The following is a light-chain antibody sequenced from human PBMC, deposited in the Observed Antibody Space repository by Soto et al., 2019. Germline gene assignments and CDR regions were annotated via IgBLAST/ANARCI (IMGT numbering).Light chain of an antibody. V-gene: IGKV1-12*01. CDR3: QQANRFPLT. CDR1: LGISSW. J-gene: IGKJ3*01. Sequence: DIQMTQSPSSVSASVGDRVTITCRASLGISSWLVWYQQKPGKAPKLLIYAASSLQSGVPSRFSGRGSGTDFTLTISSLQPEDFATYYCQQANRFPLTFGPGTKVDFK. CDR2: AAS.